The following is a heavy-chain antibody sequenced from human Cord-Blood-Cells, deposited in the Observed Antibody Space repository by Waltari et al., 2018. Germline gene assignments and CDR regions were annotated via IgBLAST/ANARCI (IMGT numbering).Heavy chain of an antibody. CDR3: ARGYSSSWYWYFDL. V-gene: IGHV1-3*01. CDR2: INAGKGNA. D-gene: IGHD6-13*01. CDR1: GYTFTSYA. Sequence: QVQLVQSGAEVKKPGASVKGSCKASGYTFTSYALHWVRQAPGQRLEWMGWINAGKGNAKYSQKFQGRVTITRDTSAGTAYMELSSLRSEDTAVYYCARGYSSSWYWYFDLWGRGTLVTVSS. J-gene: IGHJ2*01.